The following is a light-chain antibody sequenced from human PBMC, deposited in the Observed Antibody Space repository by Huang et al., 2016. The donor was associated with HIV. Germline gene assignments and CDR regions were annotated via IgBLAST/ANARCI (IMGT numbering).Light chain of an antibody. CDR3: MQGEHLPWT. CDR2: ETS. Sequence: DIVLTQTPLFLSVTPGQPASISCKSSQSLLQSDGKTYLCWYLQKPGQSPQLLIYETSSRFSGVPDRFIGSGSGTDFTLKISRVEAEDVGVYYCMQGEHLPWTFGQGTKVEIK. V-gene: IGKV2-29*02. CDR1: QSLLQSDGKTY. J-gene: IGKJ1*01.